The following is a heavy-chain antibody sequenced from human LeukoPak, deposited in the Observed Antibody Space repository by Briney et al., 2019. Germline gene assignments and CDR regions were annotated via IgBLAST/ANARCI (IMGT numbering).Heavy chain of an antibody. CDR3: AKYGSWCYYLGLY. V-gene: IGHV3-23*01. CDR1: GFTFRSTA. J-gene: IGHJ4*02. CDR2: ISGSGGRT. Sequence: PGGSLRLSCAASGFTFRSTAMSWVGQAPGKGLEWGSAISGSGGRTYYADSVKGRLTISRENSKNTLYLKRKSLRDGDTAVYYGAKYGSWCYYLGLYWGQGTLVTVSS. D-gene: IGHD3-10*01.